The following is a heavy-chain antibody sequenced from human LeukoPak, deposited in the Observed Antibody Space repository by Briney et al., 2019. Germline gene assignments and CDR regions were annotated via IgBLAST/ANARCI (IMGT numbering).Heavy chain of an antibody. D-gene: IGHD6-6*01. J-gene: IGHJ6*03. CDR2: IKEDASEI. Sequence: GGSLRLSCAGSGFTFSAYWMTWVRQAPGKGLEWVATIKEDASEIYYGDSVKGRFTITRDNAKNSLHLLINSLVAEDTAMYYCARGSRSSHFGDYSYYMDVWGKRTTVTVSS. V-gene: IGHV3-7*01. CDR1: GFTFSAYW. CDR3: ARGSRSSHFGDYSYYMDV.